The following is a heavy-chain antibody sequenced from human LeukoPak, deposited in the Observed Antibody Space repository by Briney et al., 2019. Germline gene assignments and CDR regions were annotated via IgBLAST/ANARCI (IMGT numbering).Heavy chain of an antibody. CDR3: ARISSSNWYNERGAFDV. CDR2: TYYRSKWYN. V-gene: IGHV6-1*01. J-gene: IGHJ3*01. Sequence: SQTLSLTCAISGDSVSSNSAAWNWIRQSPSRGLEWLGRTYYRSKWYNDYAVSVKSRITINPDTSKNQFSLKLSSVTAADTAVYYCARISSSNWYNERGAFDVWGQGTMVTVSS. CDR1: GDSVSSNSAA. D-gene: IGHD6-13*01.